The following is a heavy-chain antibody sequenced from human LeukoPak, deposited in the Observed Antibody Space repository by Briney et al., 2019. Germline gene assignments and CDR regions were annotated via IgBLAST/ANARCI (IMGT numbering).Heavy chain of an antibody. V-gene: IGHV5-51*01. J-gene: IGHJ6*02. CDR2: IDAGDSDA. Sequence: GSPLKTSSKGSGNSFTSYMIGGGRPIPEKGEGWIGIIDAGDSDARYSTSFQGQVTISADKSSSTAYLQLSSLKASDTAVYYCARGIAAAGAYYYYVMDVWGQGTTVTVSS. D-gene: IGHD6-13*01. CDR1: GNSFTSYM. CDR3: ARGIAAAGAYYYYVMDV.